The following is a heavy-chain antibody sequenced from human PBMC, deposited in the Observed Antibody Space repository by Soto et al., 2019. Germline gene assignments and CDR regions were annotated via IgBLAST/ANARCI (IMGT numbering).Heavy chain of an antibody. CDR2: ISYDGSNK. V-gene: IGHV3-30*18. CDR1: GFTFSSYG. J-gene: IGHJ6*03. CDR3: AKSMYCSSTSCYISHYYYYMDV. D-gene: IGHD2-2*02. Sequence: QVQLVESGGGVVQPGRSLRLSCAASGFTFSSYGMHWVRQAPGKGLEWVAVISYDGSNKYYADSVKGRFTISRDNSKNTPYLQMNSLRAEDTAVYYCAKSMYCSSTSCYISHYYYYMDVWGKGTTVTVSS.